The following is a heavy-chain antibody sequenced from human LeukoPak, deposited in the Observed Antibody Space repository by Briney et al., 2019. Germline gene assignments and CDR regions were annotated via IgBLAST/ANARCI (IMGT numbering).Heavy chain of an antibody. CDR2: ISGSCGST. V-gene: IGHV3-23*01. CDR1: GFTFSSYA. CDR3: AKGYDFWSGYPLGV. Sequence: GGSLRLSCAASGFTFSSYAMSWVRQAPGKGLEWVSAISGSCGSTYYADSVKGRFTISRDNSKNTLYLQMNSLRAEDTAVYYCAKGYDFWSGYPLGVWGKGTTVTVSS. J-gene: IGHJ6*04. D-gene: IGHD3-3*01.